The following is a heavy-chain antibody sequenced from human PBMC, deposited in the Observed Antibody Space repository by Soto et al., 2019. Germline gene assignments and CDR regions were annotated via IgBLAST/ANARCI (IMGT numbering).Heavy chain of an antibody. Sequence: GGSLRLSCAASGYTFSSYAMSWVRQAPGKGLEWVSAISGSGGSTYYADSVKGRFTISRDNSKNTLYLQMNSLRAEDTAVYYCAGGFLEWLTRVGDAFDIWGQGTMVTDSS. CDR3: AGGFLEWLTRVGDAFDI. V-gene: IGHV3-23*01. D-gene: IGHD3-3*01. CDR1: GYTFSSYA. CDR2: ISGSGGST. J-gene: IGHJ3*02.